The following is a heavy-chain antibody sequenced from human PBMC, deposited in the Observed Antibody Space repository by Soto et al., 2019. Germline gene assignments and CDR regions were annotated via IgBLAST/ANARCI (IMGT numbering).Heavy chain of an antibody. J-gene: IGHJ3*02. CDR3: ASRHYDILTGYYDAFDI. Sequence: QLQLQESGSGLVKPSQTLSLTCAVSGGSISSGGYSWSWIRQPPGKGLEWIGYIYHSGSTYYNPSHKSRVTISVDRSKNQFSLKLSSVTAADTAVYYCASRHYDILTGYYDAFDIWGQGTMVTVSS. D-gene: IGHD3-9*01. CDR2: IYHSGST. V-gene: IGHV4-30-2*01. CDR1: GGSISSGGYS.